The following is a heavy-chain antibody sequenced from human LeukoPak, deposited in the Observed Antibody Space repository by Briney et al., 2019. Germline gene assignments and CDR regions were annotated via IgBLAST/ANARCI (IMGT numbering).Heavy chain of an antibody. CDR1: GYTLAELS. CDR2: FDPEDGET. J-gene: IGHJ4*02. Sequence: ASVKLSCKVSGYTLAELSMHWVRQAPGKGLEWMGGFDPEDGETIYAQKFQGRVTMTEDTSTDTAYMELSSLRSEDTAVYYCATDRYCSGGSCYSTPDYWGQGTLVTVSS. D-gene: IGHD2-15*01. V-gene: IGHV1-24*01. CDR3: ATDRYCSGGSCYSTPDY.